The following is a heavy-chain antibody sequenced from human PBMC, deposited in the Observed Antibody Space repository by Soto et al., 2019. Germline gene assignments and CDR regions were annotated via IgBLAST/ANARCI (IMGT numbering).Heavy chain of an antibody. V-gene: IGHV4-34*01. D-gene: IGHD3-22*01. CDR2: INHSGST. J-gene: IGHJ3*02. Sequence: SETSLTCAVYGGSFSGYYWSWIRQPPGKGLEWIGEINHSGSTNYNPSLKSRVTISVDTSKNQFSLKLSSVTAADTAVYYCARPYYYDSSGYAFDIWGQGTMVTVSS. CDR1: GGSFSGYY. CDR3: ARPYYYDSSGYAFDI.